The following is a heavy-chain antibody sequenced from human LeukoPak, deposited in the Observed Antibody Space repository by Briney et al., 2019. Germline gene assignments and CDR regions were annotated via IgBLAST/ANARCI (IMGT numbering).Heavy chain of an antibody. CDR3: ARDVSKGGAVAGTAWFDP. CDR2: INPNSGGT. Sequence: ASVKVSCKASGYTFTGYYMHWVRQAPGQGLEWIGWINPNSGGTNYAQKFQGRVTMTRDTSISTAYMELSRLRSDDTAVYYCARDVSKGGAVAGTAWFDPWGQGILVTVSS. D-gene: IGHD6-19*01. J-gene: IGHJ5*02. CDR1: GYTFTGYY. V-gene: IGHV1-2*02.